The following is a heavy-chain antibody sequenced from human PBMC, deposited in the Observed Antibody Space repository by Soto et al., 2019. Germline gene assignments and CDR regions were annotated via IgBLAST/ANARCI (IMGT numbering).Heavy chain of an antibody. J-gene: IGHJ4*02. D-gene: IGHD6-19*01. CDR3: ARHQWLVPFDDY. V-gene: IGHV4-39*01. CDR2: IYYSGST. Sequence: SETLSLTCTVSGGSISSSSYYWGWIRQPPGKGLEWIGSIYYSGSTYYNPSLKSRVTISVDTSKNQFSLKLSSVTAADTAVYYCARHQWLVPFDDYWGQGTLVTVSS. CDR1: GGSISSSSYY.